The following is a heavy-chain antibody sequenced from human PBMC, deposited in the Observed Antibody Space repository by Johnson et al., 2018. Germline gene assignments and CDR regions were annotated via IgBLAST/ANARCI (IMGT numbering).Heavy chain of an antibody. V-gene: IGHV4-59*01. CDR2: IYYSGST. J-gene: IGHJ3*02. Sequence: QVQLQESGPGLVKPSETLSLTCTVSGGSISSYYWSWIRQSPGKGLEWIGYIYYSGSTNYNPSLKSRVTISVAPPQNQFSLKPSSVTAADTAVYYCARSYYDSSGYYLTDAFDIWGQGTMVTVSS. CDR1: GGSISSYY. D-gene: IGHD3-22*01. CDR3: ARSYYDSSGYYLTDAFDI.